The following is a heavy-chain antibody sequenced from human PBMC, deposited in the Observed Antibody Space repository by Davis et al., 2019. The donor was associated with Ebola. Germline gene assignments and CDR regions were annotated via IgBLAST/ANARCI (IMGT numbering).Heavy chain of an antibody. CDR2: IIPIFGTA. D-gene: IGHD3-22*01. V-gene: IGHV1-69*13. J-gene: IGHJ4*02. Sequence: SVKVSCKASGGTFSSYAISWVRQAPGQGLEWMGGIIPIFGTANYAQKFQGRVTITADESTSTAYMELSSLRAEDTAVYYCAGDSFGDSSGYYFDYWGQGTLVTVSS. CDR1: GGTFSSYA. CDR3: AGDSFGDSSGYYFDY.